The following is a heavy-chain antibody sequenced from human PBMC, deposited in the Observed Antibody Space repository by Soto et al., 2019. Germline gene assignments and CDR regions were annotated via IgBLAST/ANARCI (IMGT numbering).Heavy chain of an antibody. Sequence: SETLSLTCTVSGGSISSSSYYWGWIRQPPGKGLEWIGSIYYSGSTYYNPSLKSRVTISVYTSKNQFSLKLSSVTAADTAVYYCARHLVRYYGSGSYYNPYYYYYMDVWGKGTTVTVSS. D-gene: IGHD3-10*01. V-gene: IGHV4-39*01. CDR3: ARHLVRYYGSGSYYNPYYYYYMDV. CDR1: GGSISSSSYY. J-gene: IGHJ6*03. CDR2: IYYSGST.